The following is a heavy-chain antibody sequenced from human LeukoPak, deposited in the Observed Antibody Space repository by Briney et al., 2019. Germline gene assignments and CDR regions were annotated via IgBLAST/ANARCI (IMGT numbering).Heavy chain of an antibody. CDR1: GFTFSIYW. CDR2: INSDGSST. Sequence: GGSLRLSCAASGFTFSIYWMHWVRQAPGKGLVWVSRINSDGSSTSYADSVKGRFTISRDNAKNTLYLQMNSLRAEDTAVYYCARSPGGYSYGQSDYWGQGTLVTVSS. CDR3: ARSPGGYSYGQSDY. J-gene: IGHJ4*02. D-gene: IGHD5-18*01. V-gene: IGHV3-74*01.